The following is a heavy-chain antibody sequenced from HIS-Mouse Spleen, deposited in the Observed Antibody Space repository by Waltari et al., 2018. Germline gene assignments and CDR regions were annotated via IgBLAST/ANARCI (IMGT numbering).Heavy chain of an antibody. CDR3: AKDKHHAFDY. V-gene: IGHV3-30*18. CDR2: IAYDGSNK. J-gene: IGHJ4*02. CDR1: GFTFSSYG. Sequence: QVQLVESGGGVVQPGRSLRLSCAASGFTFSSYGMHWVRQAPGRGLGGVAVIAYDGSNKYYADYGKCRFTISIDKSKNTLYLQMNSLRAQDTAVYYCAKDKHHAFDYWGQGTLVTVSS.